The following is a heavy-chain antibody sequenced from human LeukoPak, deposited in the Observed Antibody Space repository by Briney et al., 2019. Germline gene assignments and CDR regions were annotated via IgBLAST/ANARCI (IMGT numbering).Heavy chain of an antibody. V-gene: IGHV3-64*04. Sequence: GGSLRLSCAASGFTFSSYAMHWVRQAPGKGLEYVSAISSNGGSTYYADFVKGRFTISRDNSENTLYLQMNSLRAEDTATYYCAKGTERYREVSSFDSWGQGTQVTVSS. CDR3: AKGTERYREVSSFDS. D-gene: IGHD3-10*01. CDR2: ISSNGGST. J-gene: IGHJ4*02. CDR1: GFTFSSYA.